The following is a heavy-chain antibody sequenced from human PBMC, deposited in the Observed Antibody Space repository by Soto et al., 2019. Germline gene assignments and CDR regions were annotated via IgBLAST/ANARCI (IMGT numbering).Heavy chain of an antibody. J-gene: IGHJ6*02. V-gene: IGHV3-30-3*01. CDR2: ISYDGSNK. CDR3: ARDIRGILTDSYYYYGMDV. D-gene: IGHD3-9*01. Sequence: QVQLVESGGGVVQPGRSLRLSCAASGFTFSSYAMHWVRQAPGKGLEWVAVISYDGSNKYYADSVKGRFTISRDNSKNTLYLQMNSLRAEDTAVYYCARDIRGILTDSYYYYGMDVWGQGTTVTVSS. CDR1: GFTFSSYA.